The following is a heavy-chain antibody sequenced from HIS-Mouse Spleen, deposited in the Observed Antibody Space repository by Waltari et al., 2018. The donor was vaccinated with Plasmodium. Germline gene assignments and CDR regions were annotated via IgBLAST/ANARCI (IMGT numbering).Heavy chain of an antibody. V-gene: IGHV4-39*07. D-gene: IGHD5-12*01. CDR3: ARARSSGDDWGFDY. J-gene: IGHJ4*02. CDR1: GGSISSSSYY. CDR2: IYYSGST. Sequence: QLQLQESGPGLVKPSETLSLTCTVSGGSISSSSYYWGWIPKPPGKGLEWIGSIYYSGSTDDNPSLKGRVTISVDTSKNQFSLKLSSVTAADTAVYYCARARSSGDDWGFDYWGQGTLVTVSS.